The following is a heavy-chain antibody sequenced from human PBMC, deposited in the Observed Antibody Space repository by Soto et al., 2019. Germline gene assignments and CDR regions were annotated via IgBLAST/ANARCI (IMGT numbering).Heavy chain of an antibody. CDR2: IYYTGSTS. CDR3: VREAMVRGGITWFDP. Sequence: QLQLQESGPGLVKPSETLSLTCTVSGGSISSTIHYWGWIRQPPGKGLEWVGSIYYTGSTSYYNPSRMGRVAISVDTSKNRFSLKLSSVTAADTAVYYCVREAMVRGGITWFDPWGQGTLVTVSS. D-gene: IGHD3-10*01. J-gene: IGHJ5*02. CDR1: GGSISSTIHY. V-gene: IGHV4-39*02.